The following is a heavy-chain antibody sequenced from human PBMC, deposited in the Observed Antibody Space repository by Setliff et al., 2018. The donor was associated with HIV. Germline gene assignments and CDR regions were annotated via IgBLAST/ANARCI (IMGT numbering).Heavy chain of an antibody. CDR2: IGSKAYGGTT. D-gene: IGHD3-22*01. CDR1: GFTFGDYG. CDR3: ARGGSIVVSERFFDP. V-gene: IGHV3-49*04. Sequence: LRLSCAASGFTFGDYGMNWVRQTPGKGLEWVGFIGSKAYGGTTEYAASVKGRFTISRDDSKSIAYLQMNSLRAEDTAMYYCARGGSIVVSERFFDPWGQGTLVTVS. J-gene: IGHJ5*02.